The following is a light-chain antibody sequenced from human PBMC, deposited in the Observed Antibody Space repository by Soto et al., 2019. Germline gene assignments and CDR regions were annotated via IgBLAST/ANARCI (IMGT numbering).Light chain of an antibody. J-gene: IGLJ1*01. Sequence: QSALTQPASVSGSPGQSITISCTGTISDIETYNLVSWYQQYPGKAPKLLIYEDSKRPSGVSDRFSGSKSVNTASLTIYGLQAEDEADYHCCSVAGRNTFVFGAGTKVTVL. CDR1: ISDIETYNL. V-gene: IGLV2-23*01. CDR2: EDS. CDR3: CSVAGRNTFV.